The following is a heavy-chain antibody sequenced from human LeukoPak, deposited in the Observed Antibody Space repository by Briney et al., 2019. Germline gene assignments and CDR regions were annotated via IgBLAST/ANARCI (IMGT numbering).Heavy chain of an antibody. V-gene: IGHV3-23*01. J-gene: IGHJ4*02. CDR3: AKGGYSGYYYDSSGYFEY. Sequence: GGSLRLSCAASGFTFSSYAMSWVRQAPGKGLEWVSAISGSGGSTYYADSVKGRFTISRDNSKNTLYLQMNSLRAEDTAVYYCAKGGYSGYYYDSSGYFEYWGQGTLVTVSS. CDR1: GFTFSSYA. D-gene: IGHD3-22*01. CDR2: ISGSGGST.